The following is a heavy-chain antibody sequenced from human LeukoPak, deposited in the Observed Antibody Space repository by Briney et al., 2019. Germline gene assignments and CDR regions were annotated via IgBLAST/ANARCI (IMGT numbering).Heavy chain of an antibody. CDR3: ARDLEVYCSGGSCLYYYYGMDV. V-gene: IGHV3-33*01. D-gene: IGHD2-15*01. CDR1: LFTFSSYG. J-gene: IGHJ6*02. Sequence: GRSLSLSLASSLFTFSSYGMHCVHQAPGKGLEWVAVIWYDGSNKYYADSVKGRFTISRDNSKNTLYLQMNSLRAEDTAVYYCARDLEVYCSGGSCLYYYYGMDVWGQGTTVTVSS. CDR2: IWYDGSNK.